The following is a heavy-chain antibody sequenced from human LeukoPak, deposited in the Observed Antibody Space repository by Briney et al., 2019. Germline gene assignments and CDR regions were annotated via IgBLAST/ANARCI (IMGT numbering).Heavy chain of an antibody. D-gene: IGHD4-17*01. J-gene: IGHJ5*02. CDR1: GGSISSSSYY. V-gene: IGHV4-39*01. CDR2: IYYSGST. Sequence: PSETLSLTCTVSGGSISSSSYYWGWIRQPPGKGLEWIGSIYYSGSTYYNPSLKSRVTISVDTSKNQFSLKLSSVTAADTAVYYCARQGYGDYDEFDPWGQGTLVTVSS. CDR3: ARQGYGDYDEFDP.